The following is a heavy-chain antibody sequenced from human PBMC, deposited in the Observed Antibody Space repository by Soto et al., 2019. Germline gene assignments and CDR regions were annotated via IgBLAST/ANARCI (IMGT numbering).Heavy chain of an antibody. CDR2: ISSNGGST. CDR1: GFTFSRYA. J-gene: IGHJ3*02. Sequence: GGSLRLSCAASGFTFSRYAMHWVRQAPGKGLEYVSAISSNGGSTYYANSVKGRFTISRVNSKNTLYLQMGSLRAEDMAVYYCARSIYYYDSSGYYRDAFDIWGKGTMVTVSS. V-gene: IGHV3-64*01. CDR3: ARSIYYYDSSGYYRDAFDI. D-gene: IGHD3-22*01.